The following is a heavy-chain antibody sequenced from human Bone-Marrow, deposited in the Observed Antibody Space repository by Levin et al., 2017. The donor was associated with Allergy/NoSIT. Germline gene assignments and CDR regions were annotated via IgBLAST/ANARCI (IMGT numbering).Heavy chain of an antibody. J-gene: IGHJ4*02. CDR1: GFTCSSYW. CDR2: IKQDGSEK. D-gene: IGHD2-15*01. V-gene: IGHV3-7*03. Sequence: GESLKISCAASGFTCSSYWMSWVRQAPGKGLEWVANIKQDGSEKYYVDSVKGRFTMSRDNAKNSLYLQMNSLRAEDTAVYYCARDHLGYCSGGSCYTTTGIDYWGQGTLVTVSA. CDR3: ARDHLGYCSGGSCYTTTGIDY.